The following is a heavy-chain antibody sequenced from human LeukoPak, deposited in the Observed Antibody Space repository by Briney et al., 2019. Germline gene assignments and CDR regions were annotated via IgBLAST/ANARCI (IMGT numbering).Heavy chain of an antibody. D-gene: IGHD6-19*01. CDR2: ISSSGSTI. Sequence: GGSLRLSCAASGLTFSDYYMSWIRQAPGKGLEWVSYISSSGSTIYYADSVKGRFTISRDNAKNSLYLQMNSLRAEDTAVYYCARDVRYSSGWYLYYYYYMDVWGKGTTVTVSS. J-gene: IGHJ6*03. CDR3: ARDVRYSSGWYLYYYYYMDV. V-gene: IGHV3-11*04. CDR1: GLTFSDYY.